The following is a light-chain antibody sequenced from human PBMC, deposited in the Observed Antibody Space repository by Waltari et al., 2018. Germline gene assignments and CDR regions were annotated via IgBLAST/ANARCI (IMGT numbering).Light chain of an antibody. CDR3: QQYFDWPLYT. V-gene: IGKV3D-15*01. CDR2: GAT. J-gene: IGKJ2*01. Sequence: EVVMTQSPATLSVSPGQRATLSCRARQSVSSNLAWDHQRPGQAPRLVIYGATTWATGIPARFTGRGSGTEFTLTISSLQSDDSGIYFCQQYFDWPLYTFGQGTKLEIK. CDR1: QSVSSN.